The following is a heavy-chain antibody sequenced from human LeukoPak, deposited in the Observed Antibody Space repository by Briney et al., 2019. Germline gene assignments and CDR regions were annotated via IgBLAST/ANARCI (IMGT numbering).Heavy chain of an antibody. CDR3: ARSGGYSSGWTIFDY. J-gene: IGHJ4*02. D-gene: IGHD6-19*01. Sequence: GGSLRLSCAASGFTFSTYAMSWVRQAPGKGLEWVSSISGSDSGTYYADSVKGRFTISRDNSKNTLYLQMNSLRAEDTAVYYCARSGGYSSGWTIFDYWGQGTLVTVSS. CDR2: ISGSDSGT. CDR1: GFTFSTYA. V-gene: IGHV3-23*01.